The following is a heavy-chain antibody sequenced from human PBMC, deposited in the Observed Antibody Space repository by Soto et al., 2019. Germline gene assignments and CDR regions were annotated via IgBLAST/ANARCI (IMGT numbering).Heavy chain of an antibody. CDR1: GGSISSGGYY. D-gene: IGHD6-19*01. J-gene: IGHJ6*02. Sequence: SETLSLTCTVSGGSISSGGYYWSWIRQHPGKGLEWIGYIYYSGSTYYNPSLKSRVTISVDTSKNQFSLKLSSVTAADTAVYYXXXXXXGSGIAVAGPPIYYYYGIDVWAQRTTVTVSS. V-gene: IGHV4-31*03. CDR2: IYYSGST. CDR3: XXXXXGSGIAVAGPPIYYYYGIDV.